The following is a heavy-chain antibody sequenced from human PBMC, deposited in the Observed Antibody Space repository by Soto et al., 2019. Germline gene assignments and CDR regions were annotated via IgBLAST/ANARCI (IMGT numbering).Heavy chain of an antibody. CDR1: GFTFSSYE. V-gene: IGHV3-48*03. J-gene: IGHJ4*02. CDR2: ISSSGSTI. CDR3: ARSAVWFGELLPYYFDY. D-gene: IGHD3-10*01. Sequence: PGGSLRLSCAASGFTFSSYEMNWVRQAPGKGLEWVSYISSSGSTIYYADSVKGRFTISRDNAKNSLYLQMNSLRAEDTAVYYCARSAVWFGELLPYYFDYWGQGTLVTVSS.